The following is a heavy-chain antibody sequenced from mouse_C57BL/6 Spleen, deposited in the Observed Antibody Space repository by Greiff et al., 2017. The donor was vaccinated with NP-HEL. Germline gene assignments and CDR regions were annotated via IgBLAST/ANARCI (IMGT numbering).Heavy chain of an antibody. CDR3: ARFKDGY. J-gene: IGHJ2*01. V-gene: IGHV1-52*01. D-gene: IGHD2-3*01. CDR2: IDPSDSAT. Sequence: QVQLKQPGAELVRPGSSVKLSCKASGYTFTSYWMHWVKQRPIQGLEWIGNIDPSDSATHYNQKFKDKATLTVDKSSSTAYMQLSSLTSEDSAGYYCARFKDGYWGQGTTLTVSS. CDR1: GYTFTSYW.